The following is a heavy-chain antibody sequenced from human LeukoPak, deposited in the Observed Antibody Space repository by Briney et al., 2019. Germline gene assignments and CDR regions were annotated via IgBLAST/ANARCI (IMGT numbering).Heavy chain of an antibody. CDR2: INSDGRST. Sequence: GGTLRLSCAASGFTFSRYWMHWVRQAPGKGLVWVSRINSDGRSTSYADSVKGRFTISRDNAKNTLYLQMNSLRAEDTAVYYCARGADTGYSSDYWGQGTLVTVSS. D-gene: IGHD3-9*01. CDR3: ARGADTGYSSDY. V-gene: IGHV3-74*01. CDR1: GFTFSRYW. J-gene: IGHJ4*02.